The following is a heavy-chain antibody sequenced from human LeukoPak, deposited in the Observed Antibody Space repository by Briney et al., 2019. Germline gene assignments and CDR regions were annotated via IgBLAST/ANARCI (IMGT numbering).Heavy chain of an antibody. Sequence: SETLSLTCAVYGGSFSGYYWSWIRQPPGKGLEWIGEINHSGSTNYNPSLKSRVTISVDTSKNQFSLKLSSVTAADTAVYYCAREEPRVRVVAEDWGQGTLVTVSS. CDR3: AREEPRVRVVAED. V-gene: IGHV4-34*01. CDR1: GGSFSGYY. D-gene: IGHD3-22*01. CDR2: INHSGST. J-gene: IGHJ4*02.